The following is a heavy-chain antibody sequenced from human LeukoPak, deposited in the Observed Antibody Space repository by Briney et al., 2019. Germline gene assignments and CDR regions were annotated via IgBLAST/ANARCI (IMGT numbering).Heavy chain of an antibody. CDR1: GFTFSSST. CDR2: IGRSSRDM. V-gene: IGHV3-21*01. CDR3: VRGDSRDY. D-gene: IGHD6-13*01. J-gene: IGHJ4*02. Sequence: TGGSLRLSCAASGFTFSSSTMNWVRQAPGKGLEWVSSIGRSSRDMYYADSVRGRFTISRDNGKNSLFLQMNSLRAEDTSVYYCVRGDSRDYWGQGTLVTVSS.